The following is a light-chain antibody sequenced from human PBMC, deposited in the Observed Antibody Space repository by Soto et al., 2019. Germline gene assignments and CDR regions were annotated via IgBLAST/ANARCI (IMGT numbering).Light chain of an antibody. CDR1: KIGTKP. V-gene: IGLV3-21*02. CDR2: DDN. CDR3: HVWDSGSGHL. J-gene: IGLJ3*02. Sequence: SYELTQPPSVSVAPGQTARMPCGGNKIGTKPVHWYQRRPGQAPVLVIYDDNDRPSGIPERFSGSNSGNTATLTISRVEAGDEADYFCHVWDSGSGHLFGGGTKVTVL.